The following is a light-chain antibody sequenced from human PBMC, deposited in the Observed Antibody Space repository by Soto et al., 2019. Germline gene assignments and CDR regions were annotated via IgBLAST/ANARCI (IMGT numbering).Light chain of an antibody. V-gene: IGLV1-51*01. J-gene: IGLJ3*02. CDR3: GTWDTSLSVGV. CDR1: FSNIGTNY. CDR2: DNN. Sequence: QSALTQPPSVSAAPGQKVTISCSGSFSNIGTNYVSWYQQLPGTAPKLLIYDNNKRPSGVPDRFSGSKSGTSATLGITGLQTGDEDDYYCGTWDTSLSVGVFGGGTKLTVL.